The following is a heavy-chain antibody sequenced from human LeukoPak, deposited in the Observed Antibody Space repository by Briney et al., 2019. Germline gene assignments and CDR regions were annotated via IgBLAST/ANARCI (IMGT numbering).Heavy chain of an antibody. Sequence: SVKVSCKASGGTFSSYAISWVRQAPGQGLEWMGRIIPILGIANYAQKFQGRVTITADKSTSTAYMELSSLRSEDTAVYYCAGSGSYLKYYFDYWGQGTLVTVSS. CDR3: AGSGSYLKYYFDY. D-gene: IGHD1-26*01. J-gene: IGHJ4*02. CDR2: IIPILGIA. CDR1: GGTFSSYA. V-gene: IGHV1-69*04.